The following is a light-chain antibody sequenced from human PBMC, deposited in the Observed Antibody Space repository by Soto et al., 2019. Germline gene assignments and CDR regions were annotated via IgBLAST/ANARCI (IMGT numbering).Light chain of an antibody. V-gene: IGKV3-11*01. CDR1: QSVSSY. CDR2: DAS. J-gene: IGKJ4*01. CDR3: QQRSNWPLLT. Sequence: EIVLTQSPAPLSLSPGEIATLSCRASQSVSSYLAWYQQKPGQAPRLLIYDASNRATGIPARFSGSGSGTDFTLTIRSLEPEDFAVYYCQQRSNWPLLTFGGGTKVEIK.